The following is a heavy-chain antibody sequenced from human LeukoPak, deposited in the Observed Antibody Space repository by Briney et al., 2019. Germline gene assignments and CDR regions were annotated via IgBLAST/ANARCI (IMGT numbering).Heavy chain of an antibody. CDR2: IYYSGST. CDR3: ARHGGWAFDI. Sequence: SGTLSLTCTVSGVSISSYYWSWVRQPPGKGLEWIGYIYYSGSTNYNPSLKSRVTISVDTSKNQFSLKLSALTAADTAVYYCARHGGWAFDIWGQGTMVTVSS. V-gene: IGHV4-59*08. CDR1: GVSISSYY. D-gene: IGHD6-19*01. J-gene: IGHJ3*02.